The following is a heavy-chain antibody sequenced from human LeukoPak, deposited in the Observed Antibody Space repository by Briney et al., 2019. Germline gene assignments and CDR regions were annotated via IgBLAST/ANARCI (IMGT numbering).Heavy chain of an antibody. D-gene: IGHD3-10*01. CDR1: GYTFTSYY. CDR2: INPSGGST. V-gene: IGHV1-46*01. Sequence: GASVKVSCKASGYTFTSYYMHWVRQAPGQGLEWMGIINPSGGSTSYAQKFQGRVTMTRDTSTSTVYMELSSLRSEDTAVYYCARGYYYGSGSPLLMNDYWGQGTLVTVSS. CDR3: ARGYYYGSGSPLLMNDY. J-gene: IGHJ4*02.